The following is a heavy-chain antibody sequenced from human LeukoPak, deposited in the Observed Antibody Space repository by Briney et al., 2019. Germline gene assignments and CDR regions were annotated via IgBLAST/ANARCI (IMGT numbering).Heavy chain of an antibody. Sequence: GGSLRLSCAASGFTFSSYAMSWVRQAPGKGLECVANIKQDGSEKYYVDSVKGRFTISRDNAKNSLYLQMNSLRAEDTAVYYCARDSVPWGQGTLVIVSS. CDR1: GFTFSSYA. CDR3: ARDSVP. D-gene: IGHD5/OR15-5a*01. V-gene: IGHV3-7*01. CDR2: IKQDGSEK. J-gene: IGHJ5*02.